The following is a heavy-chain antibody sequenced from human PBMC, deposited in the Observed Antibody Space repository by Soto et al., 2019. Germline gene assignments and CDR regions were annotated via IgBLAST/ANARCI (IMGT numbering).Heavy chain of an antibody. V-gene: IGHV4-59*08. J-gene: IGHJ4*02. CDR2: IFYSGST. CDR3: ARRYSSSLDF. D-gene: IGHD6-13*01. Sequence: SETLSLTCTVSGGSISSYYWSWIRQPPGKGLEWIGYIFYSGSTNYNPSLRSRVTISVDTSKNQFSLKLSSVTAADTAVYYCARRYSSSLDFWGQGTLVTVSS. CDR1: GGSISSYY.